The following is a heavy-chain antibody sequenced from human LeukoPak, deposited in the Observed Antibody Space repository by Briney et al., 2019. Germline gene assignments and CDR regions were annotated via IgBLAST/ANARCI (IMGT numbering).Heavy chain of an antibody. V-gene: IGHV3-74*01. D-gene: IGHD2-8*02. CDR1: GFTFSSYW. J-gene: IGHJ4*02. CDR3: ARDQLYCTGGYCYFDY. Sequence: GGSLRLSCAASGFTFSSYWMHWVRHAPGKGLVWVSRIKSDGSSTSYADSVKGRFTISRDNVKNTLHLQMNSLRAEDTAVYFCARDQLYCTGGYCYFDYWGQGTLVTVSS. CDR2: IKSDGSST.